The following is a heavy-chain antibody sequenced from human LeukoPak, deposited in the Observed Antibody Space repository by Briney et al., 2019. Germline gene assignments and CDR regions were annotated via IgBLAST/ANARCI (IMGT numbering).Heavy chain of an antibody. Sequence: ASVKVSCKASGYTFTSYYMHWVRQAPGQGREWMGIINPSGGSTSYAQKFQGRVTMTRDTSTSTVYMELSSLRSEDTAVYYCARGGRSSGYYWRFDYWGQGTLVTVSS. CDR2: INPSGGST. CDR1: GYTFTSYY. J-gene: IGHJ4*02. V-gene: IGHV1-46*01. CDR3: ARGGRSSGYYWRFDY. D-gene: IGHD3-22*01.